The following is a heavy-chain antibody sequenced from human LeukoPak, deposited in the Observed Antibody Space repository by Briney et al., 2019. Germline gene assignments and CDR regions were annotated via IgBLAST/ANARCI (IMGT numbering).Heavy chain of an antibody. CDR2: IYTSGST. CDR1: GGPISSYY. Sequence: SETLSLTCTVSGGPISSYYWSWIRQPAGKGLEWIGRIYTSGSTNYNPSLNSRVTMSVDTSKNQFPLKLSYVTAAATAVYYCAREFVAPWRSYGMDVWGQGTTVTVSS. CDR3: AREFVAPWRSYGMDV. V-gene: IGHV4-4*07. D-gene: IGHD2-15*01. J-gene: IGHJ6*02.